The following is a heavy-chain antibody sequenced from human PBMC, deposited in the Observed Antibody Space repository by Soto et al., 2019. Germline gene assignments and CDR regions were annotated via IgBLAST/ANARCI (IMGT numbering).Heavy chain of an antibody. CDR1: GFTFSSFA. CDR2: LTGSGDST. CDR3: AKGTAVTTGDMAY. D-gene: IGHD4-17*01. Sequence: EVQLLESGGGLVQPGGSLRLSCAASGFTFSSFARTWVRQAPGKGLEWVSSLTGSGDSTYYADSVKGRFTISRDNSKNTLYLQMNSLRADDTALSYCAKGTAVTTGDMAYWGQGTLVTVSS. V-gene: IGHV3-23*01. J-gene: IGHJ4*02.